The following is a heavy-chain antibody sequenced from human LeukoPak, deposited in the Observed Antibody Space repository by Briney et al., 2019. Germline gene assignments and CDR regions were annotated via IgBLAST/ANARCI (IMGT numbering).Heavy chain of an antibody. Sequence: ASVKVSCKASGYTFTGYYMHWVRQAPGQGLEWMGWINPNSGGTNYAQKFQGRATMTRDTSISTAYMELSRLRSDDTAVYYCASHRSSGRKAYDEYWGQGTLVTVSS. CDR1: GYTFTGYY. CDR2: INPNSGGT. CDR3: ASHRSSGRKAYDEY. V-gene: IGHV1-2*02. D-gene: IGHD1-26*01. J-gene: IGHJ4*02.